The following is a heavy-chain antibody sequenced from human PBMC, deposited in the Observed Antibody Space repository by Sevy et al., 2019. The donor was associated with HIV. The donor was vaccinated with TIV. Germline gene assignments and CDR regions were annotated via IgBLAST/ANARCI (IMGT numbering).Heavy chain of an antibody. Sequence: GGSLRLSCAASGFSFSSYGMHWVRQAPGKGLEWMSYIQYDGSNKDYADSVKGRFTISRDNSKNTLYLQMNSLRVEDRAVFYCVKEGGGEWGDHWGQGTLVTVSS. CDR3: VKEGGGEWGDH. J-gene: IGHJ4*02. D-gene: IGHD1-26*01. CDR1: GFSFSSYG. V-gene: IGHV3-30*02. CDR2: IQYDGSNK.